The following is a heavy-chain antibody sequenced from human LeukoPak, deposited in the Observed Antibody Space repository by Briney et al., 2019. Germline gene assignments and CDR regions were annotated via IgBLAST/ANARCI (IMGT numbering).Heavy chain of an antibody. Sequence: PSETLSLTCTVSGGSISSGGYYWSWIRQHPGKGLEWIGYIYYSGSTYYNPSLKSRVTISVDTSKNQFSLKLSSVTAADTAVYYCARALGCSGGSCYAVPLGMDVWGQGTTVTVSS. J-gene: IGHJ6*02. V-gene: IGHV4-31*03. CDR2: IYYSGST. CDR1: GGSISSGGYY. CDR3: ARALGCSGGSCYAVPLGMDV. D-gene: IGHD2-15*01.